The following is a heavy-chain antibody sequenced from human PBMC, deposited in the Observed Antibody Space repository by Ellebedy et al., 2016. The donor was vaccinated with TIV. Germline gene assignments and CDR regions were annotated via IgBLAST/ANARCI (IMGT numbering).Heavy chain of an antibody. Sequence: GESLKISCAASGFNFRSYWMTWVRQAPGKGLEWVAKIRQEGDEIYYVQSVKGRFTISRDNAKNSLFLQMNSLRVEDTAVYYCARRASYGDYAVQVNPWFDPWGQGTLVTVSS. CDR2: IRQEGDEI. J-gene: IGHJ5*02. D-gene: IGHD4-17*01. CDR1: GFNFRSYW. CDR3: ARRASYGDYAVQVNPWFDP. V-gene: IGHV3-7*01.